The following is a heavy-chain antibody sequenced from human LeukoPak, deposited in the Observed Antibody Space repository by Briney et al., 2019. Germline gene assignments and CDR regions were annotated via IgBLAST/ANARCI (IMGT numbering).Heavy chain of an antibody. CDR3: ARLFGELLDYNWFDP. V-gene: IGHV4-39*01. D-gene: IGHD3-10*01. CDR2: IYYSGST. Sequence: SETLSLTCTVSGGSISSSSYSWGWIRQPPGKGLEWIGSIYYSGSTYYNPSLKSRVTISVDTSKNQFSLKLSSVTAADTAVYYCARLFGELLDYNWFDPWGQGTLVTVSS. CDR1: GGSISSSSYS. J-gene: IGHJ5*02.